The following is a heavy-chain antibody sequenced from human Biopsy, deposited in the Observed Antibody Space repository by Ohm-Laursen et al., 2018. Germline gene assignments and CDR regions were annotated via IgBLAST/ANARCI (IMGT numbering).Heavy chain of an antibody. D-gene: IGHD3-22*01. V-gene: IGHV1-2*02. J-gene: IGHJ5*02. CDR2: INAKTGDT. CDR3: TRGGYYYDSLAYYYWFDP. CDR1: GYTFTGYH. Sequence: SVKVSCKASGYTFTGYHVHWVRQAPGQGLGWMGWINAKTGDTNYAQKFQGRVTMTRDTSISTAYVDLSSLRSDDTAVYYCTRGGYYYDSLAYYYWFDPWGHGTLVTVSS.